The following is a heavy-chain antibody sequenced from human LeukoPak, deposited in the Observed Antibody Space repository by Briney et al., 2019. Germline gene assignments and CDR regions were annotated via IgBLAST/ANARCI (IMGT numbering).Heavy chain of an antibody. V-gene: IGHV3-7*02. Sequence: GGSLRLSCATSGFTFSSIWMSWVRQAPGKGLVWVANIKHDGSETNYVDSVKGRFTISRDNAKNSLHLQMNSLRVEDTAVYYCAKNGGPHGMDVWGQGTTVTVSS. CDR3: AKNGGPHGMDV. CDR1: GFTFSSIW. CDR2: IKHDGSET. D-gene: IGHD3-16*01. J-gene: IGHJ6*02.